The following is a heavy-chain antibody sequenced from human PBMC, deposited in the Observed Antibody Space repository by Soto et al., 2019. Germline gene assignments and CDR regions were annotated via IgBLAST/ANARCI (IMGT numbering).Heavy chain of an antibody. CDR1: GYTFTSYA. D-gene: IGHD6-13*01. CDR3: ARVVGSGYSSSWHYVDY. Sequence: QVQLVQSGAEVKKPGPSVKVSCKASGYTFTSYAMHWVRQAPGQRLEWMGWINASNGNTKYSQKLQGRVTITRDTSASTAYMELSSLRFEDTAVYYCARVVGSGYSSSWHYVDYWGQGTLVVVSS. J-gene: IGHJ4*02. CDR2: INASNGNT. V-gene: IGHV1-3*01.